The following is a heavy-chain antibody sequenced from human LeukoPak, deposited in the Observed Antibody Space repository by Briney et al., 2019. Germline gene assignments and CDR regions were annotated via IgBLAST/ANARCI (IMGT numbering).Heavy chain of an antibody. Sequence: GGSLRLSCAASGFTFSSYWMNWVRQAPGKGLEWVANIKQDGSEKDYVDSVKGRFTISRDNAKNSLYLQMNSLRAEDTAVYYCARVSSLTVAGFFEYWGQKILLSVS. CDR3: ARVSSLTVAGFFEY. V-gene: IGHV3-7*01. CDR1: GFTFSSYW. D-gene: IGHD6-19*01. J-gene: IGHJ4*02. CDR2: IKQDGSEK.